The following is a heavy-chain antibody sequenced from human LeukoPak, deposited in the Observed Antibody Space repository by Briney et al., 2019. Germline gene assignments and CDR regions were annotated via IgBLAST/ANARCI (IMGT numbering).Heavy chain of an antibody. V-gene: IGHV1-69*13. D-gene: IGHD3-10*01. Sequence: ASVKVSCKASGGTFSSYAISWVRQAPGQGLEWMGGIIPIFGTANYAQKFQGRVTITADESTSTAYMELSSLRSEDTAVYYCAREAITMVRGVKVKYFDYWGQGTLVTVSS. J-gene: IGHJ4*02. CDR1: GGTFSSYA. CDR2: IIPIFGTA. CDR3: AREAITMVRGVKVKYFDY.